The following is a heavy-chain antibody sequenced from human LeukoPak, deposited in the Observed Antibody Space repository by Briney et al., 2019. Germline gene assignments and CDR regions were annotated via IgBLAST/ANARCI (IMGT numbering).Heavy chain of an antibody. J-gene: IGHJ6*03. Sequence: PSETLSLTCTVSGYSISSGYYWGWIRQPPGKGLEWIGSIYHSGSTYYNPSLKSRVTISVDTSKNQFSLKLSSVTAADTAVYYCAREVIAVAGYYYYYMDVWGKGTTVTVSS. D-gene: IGHD6-19*01. CDR1: GYSISSGYY. CDR2: IYHSGST. CDR3: AREVIAVAGYYYYYMDV. V-gene: IGHV4-38-2*02.